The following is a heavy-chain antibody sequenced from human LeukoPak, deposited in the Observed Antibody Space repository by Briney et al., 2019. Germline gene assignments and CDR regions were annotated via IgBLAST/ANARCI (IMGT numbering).Heavy chain of an antibody. CDR3: AKALIAAAGTSYYFDY. CDR2: ISWNSGSI. CDR1: GFTFDDYA. D-gene: IGHD6-13*01. J-gene: IGHJ4*02. V-gene: IGHV3-9*01. Sequence: PGGSLRLSCAASGFTFDDYAMHWVRQAPGKGLEWVSGISWNSGSIGYADSVKGRFTISRDNAKNSLYLQMNSLRAEDTALYYCAKALIAAAGTSYYFDYWGQGTLVTVFS.